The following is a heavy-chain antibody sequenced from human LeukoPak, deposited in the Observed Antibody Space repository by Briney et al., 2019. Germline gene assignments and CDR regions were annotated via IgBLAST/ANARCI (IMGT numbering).Heavy chain of an antibody. CDR2: ISWNSGSI. J-gene: IGHJ4*02. Sequence: GGSLRLSCAASGFTFDDYAMHWVRQAPGKGLERVSGISWNSGSIGYADSVKSRFTISRDNAKNSLYLQMNSLRAEDTALYYCAKDMGGYSYGSPFDYWGQGTLVTVSS. D-gene: IGHD5-18*01. CDR3: AKDMGGYSYGSPFDY. CDR1: GFTFDDYA. V-gene: IGHV3-9*01.